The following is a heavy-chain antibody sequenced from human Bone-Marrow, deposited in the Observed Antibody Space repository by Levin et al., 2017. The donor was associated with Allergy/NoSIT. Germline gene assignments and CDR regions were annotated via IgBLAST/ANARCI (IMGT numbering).Heavy chain of an antibody. V-gene: IGHV3-23*01. D-gene: IGHD6-25*01. CDR2: ISGSGGST. J-gene: IGHJ4*02. CDR1: GFTFSSYA. CDR3: AKGSSGGYDY. Sequence: PGESLKISCAASGFTFSSYAMSWVRQAPGKGLEWVSAISGSGGSTYYADSVKGRFTISRDNSKNTLYLQMNSLRAEDTAVYYCAKGSSGGYDYWGQGTLVTVSS.